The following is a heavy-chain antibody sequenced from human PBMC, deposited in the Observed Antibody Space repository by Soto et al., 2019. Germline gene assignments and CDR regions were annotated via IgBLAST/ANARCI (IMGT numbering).Heavy chain of an antibody. J-gene: IGHJ3*01. CDR2: INPANGNT. Sequence: QVQLVQSGAELKKPGASVNISCQASGFTFSDTLINWVRQGPGQRLEWMGWINPANGNTRYSEPFQGRVTISRLSSASTAYVALSDLTFEDTAGYYCARDIVSGGPRANDAFDVWGQGTMITVSS. CDR3: ARDIVSGGPRANDAFDV. V-gene: IGHV1-3*01. D-gene: IGHD1-26*01. CDR1: GFTFSDTL.